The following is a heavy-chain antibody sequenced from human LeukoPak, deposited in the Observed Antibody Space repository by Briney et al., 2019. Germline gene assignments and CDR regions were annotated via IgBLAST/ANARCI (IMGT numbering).Heavy chain of an antibody. CDR3: ARDLTGASGDY. CDR2: INPNGGGT. CDR1: GYTFMDSF. V-gene: IGHV1-2*02. D-gene: IGHD3-10*01. Sequence: ASVKVSCKASGYTFMDSFMHWVRQAPGQRLEWMAWINPNGGGTHYAQKFQGRVTLTLDTSISTAHMELNSLRSDDSAIYYCARDLTGASGDYWGQGTLVTVSS. J-gene: IGHJ4*02.